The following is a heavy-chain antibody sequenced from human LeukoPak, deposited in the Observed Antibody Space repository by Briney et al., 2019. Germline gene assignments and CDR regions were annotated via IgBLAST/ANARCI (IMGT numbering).Heavy chain of an antibody. Sequence: ASVKVSCKASGYTFTSYGISWVRQAPGQGLERMGWISAYNGNTNYAQKLQGRVTMTTDTSTSTPYMEMRSLRSDDTAVYYCARASHGSGAFWFDPWGQGTLVTVSS. CDR3: ARASHGSGAFWFDP. CDR1: GYTFTSYG. J-gene: IGHJ5*02. V-gene: IGHV1-18*01. CDR2: ISAYNGNT. D-gene: IGHD3-10*01.